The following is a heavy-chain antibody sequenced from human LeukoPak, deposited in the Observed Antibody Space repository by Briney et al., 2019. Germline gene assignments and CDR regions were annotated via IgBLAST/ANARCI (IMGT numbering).Heavy chain of an antibody. V-gene: IGHV3-23*01. CDR2: ISGTTSGT. CDR1: GFTFSTCA. Sequence: PGGSLRLSCAASGFTFSTCAMSWVRQAPGKGLEWVSGISGTTSGTYYADSVKGRFTISRDNSKNTLYLQMNSLRAEDTAVYYCARGAATPFDYWGQGTLVTVSS. J-gene: IGHJ4*02. D-gene: IGHD2-15*01. CDR3: ARGAATPFDY.